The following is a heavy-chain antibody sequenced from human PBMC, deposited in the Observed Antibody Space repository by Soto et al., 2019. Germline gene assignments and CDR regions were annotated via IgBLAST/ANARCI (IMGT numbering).Heavy chain of an antibody. J-gene: IGHJ5*02. D-gene: IGHD6-6*01. Sequence: SSVKVSCKASGGTFSSYAISWVRKAPGQGLEWMGGIIPIFGTANYAQKFQGRVTITADESTSTAYMELSSLRSEDTAVYYCARGHYYSSSSPDWFDPWGQGTLVTVSS. CDR3: ARGHYYSSSSPDWFDP. CDR1: GGTFSSYA. V-gene: IGHV1-69*13. CDR2: IIPIFGTA.